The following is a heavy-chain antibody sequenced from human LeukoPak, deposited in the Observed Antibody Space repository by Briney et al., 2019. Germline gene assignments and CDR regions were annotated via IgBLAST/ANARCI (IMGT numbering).Heavy chain of an antibody. D-gene: IGHD3-10*01. CDR3: SKDLTSDFGGDLDP. V-gene: IGHV3-30*19. J-gene: IGHJ5*02. Sequence: GRSLRLSCAASGFTFSSYGMHWVRQAPGKGLEWVALITYDGSNKYYADSVKGRFTISRDNSKSTVYLQMNSLRVEDAAVYYCSKDLTSDFGGDLDPWGQGTLVTVSS. CDR2: ITYDGSNK. CDR1: GFTFSSYG.